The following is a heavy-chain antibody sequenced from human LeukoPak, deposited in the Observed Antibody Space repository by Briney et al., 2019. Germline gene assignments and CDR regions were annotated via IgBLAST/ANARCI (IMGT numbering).Heavy chain of an antibody. V-gene: IGHV4-4*07. Sequence: PSETLSLTCTVSGGSIHSYWSWTRQPAGKGLEWIGRISGSGTITYNPALQSRLTISIDTSKNQFPLKLMSVTAADTAVYYCARDSGTTGEVKFDPWGQGTLVSVSS. D-gene: IGHD3-10*01. CDR3: ARDSGTTGEVKFDP. CDR2: ISGSGTI. J-gene: IGHJ5*02. CDR1: GGSIHSY.